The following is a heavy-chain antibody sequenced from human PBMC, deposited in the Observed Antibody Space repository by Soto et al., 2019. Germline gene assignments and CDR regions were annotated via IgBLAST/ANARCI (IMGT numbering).Heavy chain of an antibody. D-gene: IGHD6-13*01. Sequence: GASVKVSCKASGYTFTGYYMHWVRQAPGQGLEWMGWINPNSGGTNYAQKFQGWVTMTRDTSISTAYMELSRLRSDDTAVYYCARRKFGAAAGYYYFDYWGQGTLVTVSS. CDR1: GYTFTGYY. CDR3: ARRKFGAAAGYYYFDY. J-gene: IGHJ4*02. CDR2: INPNSGGT. V-gene: IGHV1-2*04.